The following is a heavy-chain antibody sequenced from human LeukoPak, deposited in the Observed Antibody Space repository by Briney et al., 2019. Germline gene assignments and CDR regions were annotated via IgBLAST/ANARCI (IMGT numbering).Heavy chain of an antibody. D-gene: IGHD4-11*01. CDR2: ISSSSSYI. CDR3: ARDSSNDYIEDRFDP. CDR1: GFTFSSYS. Sequence: GGSLRLSCAASGFTFSSYSMNWVRQAPGKGLEWVSSISSSSSYIYYADSVKGRFTISRDNAKNSLYLQMNSLRAEDTAVYYCARDSSNDYIEDRFDPWGQGTLVTVSS. V-gene: IGHV3-21*01. J-gene: IGHJ5*02.